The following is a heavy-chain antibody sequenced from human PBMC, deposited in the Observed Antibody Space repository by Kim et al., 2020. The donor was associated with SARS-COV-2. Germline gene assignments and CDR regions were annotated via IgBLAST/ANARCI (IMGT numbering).Heavy chain of an antibody. Sequence: ADSVKGRFTISRDNSKNTMYLQMNSLRGEDTAVYYCARGGELDYFYGLDVWGQGTTVTVSS. V-gene: IGHV3-30*01. J-gene: IGHJ6*02. D-gene: IGHD1-26*01. CDR3: ARGGELDYFYGLDV.